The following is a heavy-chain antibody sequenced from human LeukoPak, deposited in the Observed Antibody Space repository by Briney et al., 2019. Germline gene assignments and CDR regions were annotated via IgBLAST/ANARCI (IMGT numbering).Heavy chain of an antibody. V-gene: IGHV4-59*11. D-gene: IGHD3-22*01. CDR1: GASFTSHY. Sequence: PSETLSLTCSVSGASFTSHYWGWIRQPPGKGPEWIGHLYYSGSTTYNPSLESCVTMSVDTSRKQISLKLNSVAAADTAVYYCARGRGSPYYVEAFDVWGQGTVVTVSS. CDR2: LYYSGST. J-gene: IGHJ3*01. CDR3: ARGRGSPYYVEAFDV.